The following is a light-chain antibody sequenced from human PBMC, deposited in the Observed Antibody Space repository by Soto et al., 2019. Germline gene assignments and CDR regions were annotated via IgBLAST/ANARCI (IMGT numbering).Light chain of an antibody. J-gene: IGKJ2*01. CDR3: QQYCSSPPYT. V-gene: IGKV3-20*01. CDR2: GAS. Sequence: EIVLTQSPGTLSLSPGERATLSCRASQSVSSSYLAWYQQKPGRAPRLLIYGASSRATGIPDRFSGSGSGTDFTLTISRLEPEDFAVYYCQQYCSSPPYTFGQGTKLEIK. CDR1: QSVSSSY.